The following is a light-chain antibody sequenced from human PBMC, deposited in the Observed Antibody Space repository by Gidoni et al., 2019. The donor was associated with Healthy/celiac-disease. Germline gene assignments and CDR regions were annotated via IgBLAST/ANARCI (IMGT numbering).Light chain of an antibody. J-gene: IGKJ1*01. CDR1: QSISSY. CDR3: QQSYSTPQA. CDR2: AAS. Sequence: DIQMTKSPSSLSASVGDRVTITCRASQSISSYLNWYQQKPGKAPKLLIYAASSLQSGVPSRFSGSGSGTDFTLTSSSLQPEDFATYYCQQSYSTPQAFGQGAKVEIK. V-gene: IGKV1-39*01.